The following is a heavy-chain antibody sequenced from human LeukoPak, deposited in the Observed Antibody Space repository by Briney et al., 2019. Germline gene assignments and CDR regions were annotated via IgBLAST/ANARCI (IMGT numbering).Heavy chain of an antibody. CDR2: ISYDGKNQ. Sequence: GGSLRLSCAASGITFSTYAMHWFRQAPGKGPEWVAVISYDGKNQKYADSVKGRFTISRDNSKNTLYLQMNSLRAEDTAVYYCAKDVVRGVMWYFDYWGQGTLVTVSS. CDR3: AKDVVRGVMWYFDY. J-gene: IGHJ4*02. D-gene: IGHD3-10*01. CDR1: GITFSTYA. V-gene: IGHV3-30*04.